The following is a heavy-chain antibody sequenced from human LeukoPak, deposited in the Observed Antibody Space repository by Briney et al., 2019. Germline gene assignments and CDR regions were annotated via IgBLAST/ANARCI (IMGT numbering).Heavy chain of an antibody. J-gene: IGHJ6*03. CDR1: GGSISSYF. CDR2: IYNSGNT. CDR3: ARLYYYDSSDFALYYYYYYMDV. D-gene: IGHD3-22*01. Sequence: SPSETLSLTCTGSGGSISSYFWSWIRQPPGKGLEWIGYIYNSGNTNYNPSLKSRVTISVDTSKNQFSLKLSSVTAADTAVYYCARLYYYDSSDFALYYYYYYMDVWGKGATVTVSS. V-gene: IGHV4-59*01.